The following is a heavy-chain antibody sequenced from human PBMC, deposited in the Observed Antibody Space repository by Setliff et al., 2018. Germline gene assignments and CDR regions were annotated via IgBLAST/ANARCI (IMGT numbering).Heavy chain of an antibody. V-gene: IGHV1-18*04. CDR1: PYSFSGYY. J-gene: IGHJ4*02. CDR2: IITNTGKT. Sequence: ASVKVSCKTSPYSFSGYYIHWVRQAPGQGPEWMGMIITNTGKTSYAQKFQGRVTMTTDTSTGTGYMELRSLRSDDTAVYYCARSPPNRGSGSGWYGDFWGQGTLVTVSS. D-gene: IGHD6-19*01. CDR3: ARSPPNRGSGSGWYGDF.